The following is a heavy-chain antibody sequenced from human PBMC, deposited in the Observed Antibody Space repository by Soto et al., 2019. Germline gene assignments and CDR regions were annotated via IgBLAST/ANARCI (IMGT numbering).Heavy chain of an antibody. V-gene: IGHV3-30-3*01. CDR1: GFTFSSYA. D-gene: IGHD6-13*01. CDR3: ARGQRGDPLAAARIFDY. J-gene: IGHJ4*02. Sequence: GGSLRLSCAASGFTFSSYAMHWVRQAPGKGLEWVAVISYDGSNKYYADSVKGRFTISRDNSKNALYLQMNSLRAEDTAVYYCARGQRGDPLAAARIFDYWGQGTLVTVSS. CDR2: ISYDGSNK.